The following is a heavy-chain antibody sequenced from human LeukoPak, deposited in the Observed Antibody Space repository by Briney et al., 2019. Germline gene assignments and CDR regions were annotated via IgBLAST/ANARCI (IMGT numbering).Heavy chain of an antibody. V-gene: IGHV1-69*05. Sequence: SVKVSCKASGGTFSSYAISWVRQAPGQGPEWMGRIIPIFGTANYAQKFQGRVTITTDESTSTAYMELSSLRSEDTAVYYCARDYSSGHRGVDYWGQGTLVTVSS. CDR3: ARDYSSGHRGVDY. CDR2: IIPIFGTA. J-gene: IGHJ4*02. D-gene: IGHD6-19*01. CDR1: GGTFSSYA.